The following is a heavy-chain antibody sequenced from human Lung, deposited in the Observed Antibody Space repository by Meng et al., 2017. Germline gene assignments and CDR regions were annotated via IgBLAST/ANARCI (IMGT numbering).Heavy chain of an antibody. J-gene: IGHJ4*02. D-gene: IGHD2-21*01. CDR2: IWYDGSNK. V-gene: IGHV3-33*01. CDR3: ARESDKGYYFDY. CDR1: GFTFSSYG. Sequence: GQLVESGGGVVQPWRSLRLSCAASGFTFSSYGMHWVRQAPGKGLEWVAVIWYDGSNKYYADSVKGRFTISRDNSKNTLYLQMNSLRAEDTAVYYCARESDKGYYFDYWGQGTLVTVSS.